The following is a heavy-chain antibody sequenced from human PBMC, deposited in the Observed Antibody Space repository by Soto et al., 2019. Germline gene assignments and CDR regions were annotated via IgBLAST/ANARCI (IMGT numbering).Heavy chain of an antibody. D-gene: IGHD5-12*01. CDR2: TYYGSPWSI. V-gene: IGHV6-1*01. CDR3: ARGWLSFYFDY. CDR1: GDSVSSGG. Sequence: SQTLSLTCAISGDSVSSGGWNWIRQSPSRGLEWLGRTYYGSPWSIDYAPSMKGRLTINPDASKNHFSLQLDSVTPDDTAVYYCARGWLSFYFDYWGQGILVTVSS. J-gene: IGHJ4*02.